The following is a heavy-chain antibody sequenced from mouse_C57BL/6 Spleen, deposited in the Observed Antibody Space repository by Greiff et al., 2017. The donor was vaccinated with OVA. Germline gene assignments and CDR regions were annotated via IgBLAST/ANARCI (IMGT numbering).Heavy chain of an antibody. J-gene: IGHJ4*01. CDR3: AREAYYDRAMDY. D-gene: IGHD1-1*01. CDR1: GFTFTTYP. CDR2: FHPYNDDT. V-gene: IGHV1-47*01. Sequence: QVQLQQSGAELVKPGASVKMSCKASGFTFTTYPIEWMKQTHGKSLEWIGNFHPYNDDTKYNEKFKGKATLTVEKSYSTVYLQLSRLTSEDSAVNYCAREAYYDRAMDYWGQGTTLTVSS.